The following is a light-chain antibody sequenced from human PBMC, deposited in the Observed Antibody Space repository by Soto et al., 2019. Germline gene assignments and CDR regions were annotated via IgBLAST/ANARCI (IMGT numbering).Light chain of an antibody. Sequence: DFQKTKYPSSLSASVGDRGTITCWASQGINKHSAWFQQKPGKVPKVLIYAASTLQSGVPSRFSGSGSGTDFTLTISSLQPEDVATYYCQNYNSAPPAGTFGGGTKVEIK. CDR1: QGINKH. J-gene: IGKJ4*01. V-gene: IGKV1-27*01. CDR2: AAS. CDR3: QNYNSAPPAGT.